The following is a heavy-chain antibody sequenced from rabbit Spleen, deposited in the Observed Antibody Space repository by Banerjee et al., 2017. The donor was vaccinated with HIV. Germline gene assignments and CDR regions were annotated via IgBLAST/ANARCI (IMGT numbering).Heavy chain of an antibody. CDR2: IDAGSSGFT. D-gene: IGHD1-1*01. J-gene: IGHJ6*01. V-gene: IGHV1S40*01. CDR3: ARDTSSSFSSYGMDL. CDR1: GVSSSMNSY. Sequence: QSLEESGGGLVKPGASLTLTCTASGVSSSMNSYMCWVRQAPGKGLEWIACIDAGSSGFTYFATWAKGRFAISKTSSTTVTLQMTRLTAADTATYFCARDTSSSFSSYGMDLWGPGTLVTVS.